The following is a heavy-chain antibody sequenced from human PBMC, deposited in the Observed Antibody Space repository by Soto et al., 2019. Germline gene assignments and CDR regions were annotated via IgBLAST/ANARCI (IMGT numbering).Heavy chain of an antibody. CDR3: ARGGHIAVVTASFDN. CDR1: GYTFNTYY. J-gene: IGHJ4*02. V-gene: IGHV1-46*02. CDR2: IQPSGGGT. D-gene: IGHD2-21*02. Sequence: QVQLVQSGAEVRKPGASVKVSCKPSGYTFNTYYLHWLRQAPGQALEWMGVIQPSGGGTTYAQKFLGRVTVTRDTSTTTVFMELSSLRSDDTAVYYCARGGHIAVVTASFDNWGQGTLVTVSS.